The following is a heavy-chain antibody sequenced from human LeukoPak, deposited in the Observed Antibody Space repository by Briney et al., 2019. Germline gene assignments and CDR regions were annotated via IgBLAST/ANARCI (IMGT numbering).Heavy chain of an antibody. Sequence: GGSLRLSCAASGFTFDDYGMSWVRQAPGKGLEWVSGINWNGGSTGYADSVKGRFTISRDNAKNSLYLQMNSLRAEDTALYYCARDSAFGIAVAGTNDYWGQGTLVTVSS. V-gene: IGHV3-20*04. CDR1: GFTFDDYG. J-gene: IGHJ4*02. D-gene: IGHD6-19*01. CDR2: INWNGGST. CDR3: ARDSAFGIAVAGTNDY.